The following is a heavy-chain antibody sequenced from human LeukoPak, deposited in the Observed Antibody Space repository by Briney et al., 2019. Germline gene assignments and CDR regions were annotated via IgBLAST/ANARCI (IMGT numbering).Heavy chain of an antibody. J-gene: IGHJ6*03. V-gene: IGHV3-21*01. CDR2: ISSSSSYT. CDR1: GFTFSSYS. Sequence: GGSLRLSCAASGFTFSSYSMNWVRQAPGKGLEWVSSISSSSSYTYYADSVKGRFTIPRDNAKNSLYLQMNSLRAEDTAVYYCARERDYMDVWGKGTTVTVSS. CDR3: ARERDYMDV.